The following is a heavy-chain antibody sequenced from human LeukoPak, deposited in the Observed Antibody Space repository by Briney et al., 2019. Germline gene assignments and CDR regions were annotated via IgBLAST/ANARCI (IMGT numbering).Heavy chain of an antibody. D-gene: IGHD3-10*01. CDR3: ARAPRSHTRFGELFSWFDP. CDR2: INHSGST. Sequence: SETLSLTCAVYGGSFSGYYWSWIRQPPGKGLEWIGEINHSGSTNYNPSLKSRVTISLDTSKNQFSLKLSSVTAADTAVYYCARAPRSHTRFGELFSWFDPWGHGTLVTVSS. V-gene: IGHV4-34*01. CDR1: GGSFSGYY. J-gene: IGHJ5*02.